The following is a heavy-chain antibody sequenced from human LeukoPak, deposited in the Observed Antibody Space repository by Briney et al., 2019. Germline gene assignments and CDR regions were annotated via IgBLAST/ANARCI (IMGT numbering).Heavy chain of an antibody. CDR2: IYYSGST. J-gene: IGHJ5*02. Sequence: PSETLSLTCTVSGVSISSGGYYWSWIRQHPGKGLEWIGYIYYSGSTYYNPSLKSRVTISVDTSKNQFSLKLSSVTAADTAVYYCARGRGVLLWFGGKSSVVGWFDPWGQETLVTVSS. V-gene: IGHV4-31*03. D-gene: IGHD3-10*01. CDR1: GVSISSGGYY. CDR3: ARGRGVLLWFGGKSSVVGWFDP.